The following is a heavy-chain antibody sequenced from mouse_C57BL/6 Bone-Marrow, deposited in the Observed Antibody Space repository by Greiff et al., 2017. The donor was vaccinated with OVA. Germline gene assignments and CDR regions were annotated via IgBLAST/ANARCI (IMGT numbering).Heavy chain of an antibody. CDR3: ALAYYSNYYAMDY. Sequence: VQLQQSVAELVRPGASVKLSCTSSGFNIKNPYMHWVKQRPEQGLEWIGRIDPANGNTKYAPKFQGKATITADTSSNTAYLQLSSLTSEDTAIYYCALAYYSNYYAMDYWGQGTSVTVSS. CDR2: IDPANGNT. CDR1: GFNIKNPY. D-gene: IGHD2-5*01. V-gene: IGHV14-3*01. J-gene: IGHJ4*01.